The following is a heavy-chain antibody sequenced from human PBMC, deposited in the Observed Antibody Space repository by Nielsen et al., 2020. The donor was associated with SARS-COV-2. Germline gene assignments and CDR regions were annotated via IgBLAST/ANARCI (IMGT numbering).Heavy chain of an antibody. CDR3: ARGDYYDNRVDY. D-gene: IGHD3-22*01. V-gene: IGHV4-59*01. CDR1: GGSISSYY. Sequence: SETLSLTCTVSGGSISSYYWSWIRQPPGKGLEWIGYIYYSGSTNYNPSLKSRVTISVDTSKNQFSPKLSSVTAADTAVYYCARGDYYDNRVDYWGQGTLVTVSS. J-gene: IGHJ4*02. CDR2: IYYSGST.